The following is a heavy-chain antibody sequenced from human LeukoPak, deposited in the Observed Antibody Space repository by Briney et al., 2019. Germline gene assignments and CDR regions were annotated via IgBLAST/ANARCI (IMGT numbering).Heavy chain of an antibody. CDR2: ISYDGSNK. CDR1: GFTFSSHA. D-gene: IGHD1-26*01. J-gene: IGHJ6*02. V-gene: IGHV3-30-3*01. Sequence: PGRSLRLSCAASGFTFSSHAMHWVRQAPGKGLEWVAVISYDGSNKYYADSVKGRFTISRDNSKNTLYLQMNSLRAEDTAVYYCAKEEASGSSHYYYYYGMDVWGQGTTVTVSS. CDR3: AKEEASGSSHYYYYYGMDV.